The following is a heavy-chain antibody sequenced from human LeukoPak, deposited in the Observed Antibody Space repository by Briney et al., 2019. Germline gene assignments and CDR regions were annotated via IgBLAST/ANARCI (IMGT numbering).Heavy chain of an antibody. V-gene: IGHV4-4*07. D-gene: IGHD2-2*01. CDR3: ARGDCSSTICYSPMDV. CDR1: GGSFSIYY. Sequence: SETLSLTCTVSGGSFSIYYWTWIRQPAGKGLEWIGRIYTSGSTNYNPSLKSRVTISVDTSKNQFSLKVSSVTAADTAVYYCARGDCSSTICYSPMDVWGKGTTVTVSS. J-gene: IGHJ6*03. CDR2: IYTSGST.